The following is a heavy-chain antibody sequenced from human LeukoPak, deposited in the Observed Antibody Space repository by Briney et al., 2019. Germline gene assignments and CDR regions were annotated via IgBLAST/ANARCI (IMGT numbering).Heavy chain of an antibody. D-gene: IGHD3-3*01. CDR1: GGSTNNYY. Sequence: SETLSLTCTVSGGSTNNYYYNWIRQPPGKGLEWIGYIYYSGSTNYNPSLKSRVTISVDTSKNQFSLKLSSVTAADTAVYYCARALNFWSGWYYYMDVWGKGTTVTVSS. J-gene: IGHJ6*03. CDR2: IYYSGST. V-gene: IGHV4-59*08. CDR3: ARALNFWSGWYYYMDV.